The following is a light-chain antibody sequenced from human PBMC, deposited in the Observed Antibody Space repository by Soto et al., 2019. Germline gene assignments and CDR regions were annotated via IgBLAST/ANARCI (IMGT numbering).Light chain of an antibody. V-gene: IGLV1-40*01. CDR1: NSSIGAGYD. Sequence: QSVLTQDLSVTGAPGQRISISCTGSNSSIGAGYDVHWYQQLPGTAPKLLIYGNDSRPSGVPDRFSGSKSGTSASLAITGLQAEDEADYYCQSYDGSLSGYVFGSGTKVTV. CDR2: GND. J-gene: IGLJ1*01. CDR3: QSYDGSLSGYV.